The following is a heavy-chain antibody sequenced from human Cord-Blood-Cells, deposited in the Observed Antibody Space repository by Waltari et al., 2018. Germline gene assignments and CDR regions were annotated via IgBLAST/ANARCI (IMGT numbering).Heavy chain of an antibody. Sequence: QLQLQESGPGLVKPSETLSLTCTVSGGSISSSRYYWGWIRQPPGKGLEWIGSIYYSGSTYYTPSLKSRVTIAVDTSKAQFARKLSSVTAADTAVYYCARHSSYSTFDYWGQGTLVTVSS. CDR2: IYYSGST. D-gene: IGHD1-26*01. J-gene: IGHJ4*02. V-gene: IGHV4-39*01. CDR1: GGSISSSRYY. CDR3: ARHSSYSTFDY.